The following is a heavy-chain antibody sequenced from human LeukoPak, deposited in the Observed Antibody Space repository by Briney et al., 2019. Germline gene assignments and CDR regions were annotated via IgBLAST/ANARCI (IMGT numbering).Heavy chain of an antibody. J-gene: IGHJ6*02. D-gene: IGHD2-2*01. CDR1: GYTFTSYY. CDR3: ARDLSDLGYCSSTSCPGPSYYYYGMDV. CDR2: FDPEDGET. Sequence: ASVKVSCKASGYTFTSYYMHWVRQAPGKGLEWMGGFDPEDGETIYAQKFQGRVTMTEDTSTDTAYMELSSLRSEDTAVYYCARDLSDLGYCSSTSCPGPSYYYYGMDVWGQGTTVTVSS. V-gene: IGHV1-24*01.